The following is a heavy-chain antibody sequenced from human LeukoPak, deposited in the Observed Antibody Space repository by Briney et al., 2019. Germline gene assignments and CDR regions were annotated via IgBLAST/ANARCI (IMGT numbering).Heavy chain of an antibody. V-gene: IGHV1-8*01. Sequence: ASVKVSCKASGYTFTSYDINWVRQATGQGLEWMGWMNPNSGNTGYAQKFQGRVTMTRNTSISTAYMELSSLRSEDTAVYYCAREIAAAGTYYYCYMDVWGKGTTVTVSS. J-gene: IGHJ6*03. CDR1: GYTFTSYD. D-gene: IGHD6-13*01. CDR3: AREIAAAGTYYYCYMDV. CDR2: MNPNSGNT.